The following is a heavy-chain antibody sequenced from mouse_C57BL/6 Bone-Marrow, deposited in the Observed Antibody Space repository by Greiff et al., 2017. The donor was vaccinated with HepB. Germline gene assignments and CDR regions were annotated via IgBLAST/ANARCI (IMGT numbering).Heavy chain of an antibody. CDR1: GYTFTSYW. CDR3: AESYSNPYWYFDV. Sequence: QVQLQQPGAELVRPGSSVKLSCKASGYTFTSYWMHWVKQRPIQGLEWIGNIDPSDSETHYNQKFKDKATLTVDKSSSTAYMPLSSLTSEDSAVYYCAESYSNPYWYFDVWGTGTTVTVSS. V-gene: IGHV1-52*01. D-gene: IGHD2-5*01. CDR2: IDPSDSET. J-gene: IGHJ1*03.